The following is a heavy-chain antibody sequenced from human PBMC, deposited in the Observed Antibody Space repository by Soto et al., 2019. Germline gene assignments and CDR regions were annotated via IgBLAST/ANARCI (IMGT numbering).Heavy chain of an antibody. CDR2: MNPNSGNT. D-gene: IGHD2-15*01. CDR1: GYTFTSYD. CDR3: ARSPRYCSGASFYSRWFDP. Sequence: ASLKVSCKASGYTFTSYDINWVRQATGQGLEWMGWMNPNSGNTGYAQKFQGRVTMTRNTSISTAYMELSSLRSEDTAVYYCARSPRYCSGASFYSRWFDPSRPVSLVTVS. J-gene: IGHJ5*02. V-gene: IGHV1-8*01.